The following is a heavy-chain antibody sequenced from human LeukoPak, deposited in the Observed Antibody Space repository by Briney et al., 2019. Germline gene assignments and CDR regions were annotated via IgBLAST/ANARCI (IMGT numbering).Heavy chain of an antibody. CDR1: GYAFTTYG. CDR2: ISAYNGDT. D-gene: IGHD6-6*01. V-gene: IGHV1-18*01. J-gene: IGHJ5*02. Sequence: ASVKVSCKASGYAFTTYGINWVRQAPGQGLEWMGWISAYNGDTNYAWNVQGRVTISTDTSTSTAYMELRSLRSDDTAFHYCARDLIAARPGWFDPWRQGTLVTVSS. CDR3: ARDLIAARPGWFDP.